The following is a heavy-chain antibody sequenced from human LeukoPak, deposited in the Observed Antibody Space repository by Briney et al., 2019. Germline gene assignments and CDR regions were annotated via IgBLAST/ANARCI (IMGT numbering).Heavy chain of an antibody. CDR3: ARSYYFDSSAYYLFDY. CDR1: GYNFISYG. Sequence: ASVKVSCKASGYNFISYGVSWVRQAPGQGLEWMGWINTNTGNPTYAQGFTGRFVFSLDTSVSTAYLQISSLKAEDTAVYYCARSYYFDSSAYYLFDYWGQGTLVTVSS. CDR2: INTNTGNP. V-gene: IGHV7-4-1*02. D-gene: IGHD3-22*01. J-gene: IGHJ4*02.